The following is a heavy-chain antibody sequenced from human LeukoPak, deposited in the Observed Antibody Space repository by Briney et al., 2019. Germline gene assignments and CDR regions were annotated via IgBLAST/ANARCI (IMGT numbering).Heavy chain of an antibody. J-gene: IGHJ1*01. V-gene: IGHV3-66*01. Sequence: GGSLRLSCAASGFTVSSNYMSWVRQAPGKGLEWVSVFYSGGSTRYADSVKGRFTISRDNSKNTLYLQLNSLRAEDTAVYFCASSSWSSEYFHYWGQGTLVTVSS. CDR3: ASSSWSSEYFHY. CDR1: GFTVSSNY. D-gene: IGHD6-13*01. CDR2: FYSGGST.